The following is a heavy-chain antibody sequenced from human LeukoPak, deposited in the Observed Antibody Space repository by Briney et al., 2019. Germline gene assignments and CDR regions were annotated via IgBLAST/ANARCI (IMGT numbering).Heavy chain of an antibody. CDR1: GYTFTGYY. V-gene: IGHV1-2*02. D-gene: IGHD3-22*01. J-gene: IGHJ5*02. CDR2: INPNSGGT. CDR3: ARDYYDSSDYYYDWDNWFDP. Sequence: GASVKVSCKASGYTFTGYYMHWVRQAPGQGLEWMGWINPNSGGTNYAQKFQGRVTMTRDTSISTAYMELSRLRSDDAAVYYCARDYYDSSDYYYDWDNWFDPWGQGTLVTVSS.